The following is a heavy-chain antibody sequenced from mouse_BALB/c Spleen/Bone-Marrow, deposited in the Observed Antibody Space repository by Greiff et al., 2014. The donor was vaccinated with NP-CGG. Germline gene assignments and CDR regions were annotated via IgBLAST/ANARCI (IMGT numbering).Heavy chain of an antibody. CDR2: INPSTGYT. D-gene: IGHD1-1*01. CDR1: GYTFTSYW. V-gene: IGHV1-7*01. J-gene: IGHJ3*01. CDR3: ARAGVLRSSWFAY. Sequence: QVQLQQSGAELAKPGASVKMSCKASGYTFTSYWMHWVKQRPGQGLEWIGYINPSTGYTEYNQKFKDKATLNADKSSSTAYMQMTSLTSEDSAVYSCARAGVLRSSWFAYWGQGTLVTVSA.